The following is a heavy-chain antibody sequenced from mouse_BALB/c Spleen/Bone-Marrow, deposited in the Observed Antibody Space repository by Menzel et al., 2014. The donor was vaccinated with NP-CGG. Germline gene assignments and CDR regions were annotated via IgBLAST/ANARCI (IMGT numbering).Heavy chain of an antibody. Sequence: VHLVESGAELVRPGTSVKVSGKASGYAFTDYLMEWLKQRPGQGLEWIGVINPGSGSTNYNEKFKDKATLTADKSSSTAYMQLSSLTSDDSAVYFCARYDGYFDYWGQGTILTVSS. J-gene: IGHJ2*01. CDR2: INPGSGST. V-gene: IGHV1-54*01. D-gene: IGHD2-3*01. CDR3: ARYDGYFDY. CDR1: GYAFTDYL.